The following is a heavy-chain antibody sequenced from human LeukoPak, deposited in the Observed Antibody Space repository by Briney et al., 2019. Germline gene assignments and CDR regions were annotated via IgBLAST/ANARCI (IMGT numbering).Heavy chain of an antibody. J-gene: IGHJ4*02. D-gene: IGHD1-14*01. V-gene: IGHV1-2*02. CDR2: ISPNSGAT. CDR3: VRAPAPIKYNLDY. CDR1: GYSFTGYY. Sequence: ASVKVSCKASGYSFTGYYMHWVRQAPGQGLEWMGWISPNSGATSYAQKFQGRVTLTKDTSISTAYMELSSLTSDDTAVYHCVRAPAPIKYNLDYWGQGTLVTVSS.